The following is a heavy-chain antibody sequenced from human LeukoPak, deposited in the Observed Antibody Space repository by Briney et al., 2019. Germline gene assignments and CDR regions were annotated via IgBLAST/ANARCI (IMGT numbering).Heavy chain of an antibody. V-gene: IGHV4-30-4*08. CDR3: ARDSDWSGPVAFDI. CDR2: TYYSGST. CDR1: GGSISSGDYY. D-gene: IGHD3-3*01. J-gene: IGHJ3*02. Sequence: SETLSLTCTVSGGSISSGDYYWSWIRQPPGKGLEWIGYTYYSGSTYYNPSLKSRVTISVDTSKNQFSLKLSSVTAADTAVYYCARDSDWSGPVAFDIWGQGTMVTVSS.